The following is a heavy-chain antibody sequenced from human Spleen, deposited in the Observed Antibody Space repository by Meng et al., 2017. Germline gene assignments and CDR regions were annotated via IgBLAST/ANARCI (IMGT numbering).Heavy chain of an antibody. J-gene: IGHJ5*02. CDR3: ARDDCSNGVCYLEGFAP. D-gene: IGHD2-8*01. Sequence: VEVGRLWGEVKEPGAPVKGSCKASGYTFTSLGISWVGRAPGQWLGWMGGIIPVFETANYAEKFQGRVTITADKSTSTAYMELSSLRSEDTALYFCARDDCSNGVCYLEGFAPWGQGTLVTVSS. CDR1: GYTFTSLG. V-gene: IGHV1-69*06. CDR2: IIPVFETA.